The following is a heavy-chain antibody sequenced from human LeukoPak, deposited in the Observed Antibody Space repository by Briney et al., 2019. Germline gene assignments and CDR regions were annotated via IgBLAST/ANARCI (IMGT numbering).Heavy chain of an antibody. CDR3: AKASGSYGSDAFDI. CDR1: GFTFSSYG. CDR2: IWYDGSNK. J-gene: IGHJ3*02. Sequence: GGSPRLSCAASGFTFSSYGMHWVRRAPGKGLERVAFIWYDGSNKYSADSVKGRFTISRDNSKNTLYLQMNSLRAEDTAVYYCAKASGSYGSDAFDIWGQGTMVTVSS. D-gene: IGHD1-26*01. V-gene: IGHV3-30*02.